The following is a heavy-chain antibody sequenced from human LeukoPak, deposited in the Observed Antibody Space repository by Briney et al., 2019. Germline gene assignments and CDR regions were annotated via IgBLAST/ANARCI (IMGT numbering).Heavy chain of an antibody. CDR3: ARSMGGYSDY. D-gene: IGHD5-24*01. Sequence: GGSLRLSCAASGFTVSSNYMSWVRQAPGKGLEWVSVIYSGGSTYYADSVKGRFTISRHNSKNALYLQMNSLRAEDTAVYYCARSMGGYSDYWGQGTLVTVSS. J-gene: IGHJ4*02. V-gene: IGHV3-53*04. CDR2: IYSGGST. CDR1: GFTVSSNY.